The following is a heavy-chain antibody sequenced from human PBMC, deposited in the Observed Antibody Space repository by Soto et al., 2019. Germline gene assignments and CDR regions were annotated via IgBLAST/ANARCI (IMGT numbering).Heavy chain of an antibody. CDR3: AKELDVVVPAAISDFDY. CDR1: GGSVSSGSYY. D-gene: IGHD2-2*01. CDR2: IFYNGST. J-gene: IGHJ4*02. V-gene: IGHV4-61*01. Sequence: PSETLSLTCTVSGGSVSSGSYYWSWIRQPPGKCLELIGYIFYNGSTNYNPSLKSRVTISVDTSRDQFSVRLSSVTAPDTAFYYCAKELDVVVPAAISDFDYWGQGTLVTVSS.